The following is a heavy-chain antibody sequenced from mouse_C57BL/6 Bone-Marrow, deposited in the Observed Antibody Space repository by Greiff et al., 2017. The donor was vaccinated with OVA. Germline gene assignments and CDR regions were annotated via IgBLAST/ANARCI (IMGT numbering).Heavy chain of an antibody. CDR1: GFTFSSYG. J-gene: IGHJ3*01. D-gene: IGHD2-4*01. CDR3: ARHPYDYFPAWFAY. V-gene: IGHV5-6*02. CDR2: ISSGGSYT. Sequence: EVKLVESGGDLVKPGGSLKLSCAASGFTFSSYGMSWVRQTPDKRLEWVATISSGGSYTYYPDSVKGRFTISRDNAKNTLYLQMSSLKSEDTAMYYCARHPYDYFPAWFAYWGQGTLVTVSA.